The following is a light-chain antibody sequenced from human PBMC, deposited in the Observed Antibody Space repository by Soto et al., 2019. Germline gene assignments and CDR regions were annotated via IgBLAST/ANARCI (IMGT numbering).Light chain of an antibody. J-gene: IGKJ1*01. CDR1: QSVSSN. Sequence: EIMMTQSPATLSVSPGERATLSCRASQSVSSNLAWYQQKPGQAPRLLIYDAATRATGLPARFSGSGSGTEFTLTISRLQSEDFAVYYCQQYNKWPRTFGQGTKVEIK. V-gene: IGKV3-15*01. CDR2: DAA. CDR3: QQYNKWPRT.